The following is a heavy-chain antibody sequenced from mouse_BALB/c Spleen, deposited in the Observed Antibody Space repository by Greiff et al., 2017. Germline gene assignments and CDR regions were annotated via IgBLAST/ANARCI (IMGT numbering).Heavy chain of an antibody. V-gene: IGHV5-12-1*01. Sequence: EVKVEESGGGLVKPGGSLKLSCAASGFAFSSYDMSWVRQTPEKRLEWVAYISSGGGSTYYPDTVKGRFTISRDNAKNTLYLQMSSLKSEDTAMYYCARHELRLRYFDVWGAGTTVTVSS. D-gene: IGHD1-2*01. CDR3: ARHELRLRYFDV. CDR2: ISSGGGST. CDR1: GFAFSSYD. J-gene: IGHJ1*01.